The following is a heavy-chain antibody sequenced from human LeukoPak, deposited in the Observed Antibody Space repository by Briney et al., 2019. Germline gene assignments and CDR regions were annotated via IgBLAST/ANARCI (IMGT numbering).Heavy chain of an antibody. CDR1: GYSISSGYY. V-gene: IGHV4-38-2*02. Sequence: TSETLSLTCTVSGYSISSGYYWGWIRQPPGKGLEWIGEINHSGSTNYNPSLKSRVTISVGTSKNQFSLKLSSVTAADTAVYYCARGLRWLQLLPFDYWGQGTLVTVSS. CDR2: INHSGST. CDR3: ARGLRWLQLLPFDY. J-gene: IGHJ4*02. D-gene: IGHD5-24*01.